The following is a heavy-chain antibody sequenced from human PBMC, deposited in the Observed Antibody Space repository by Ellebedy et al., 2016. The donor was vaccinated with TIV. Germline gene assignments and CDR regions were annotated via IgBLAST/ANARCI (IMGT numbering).Heavy chain of an antibody. D-gene: IGHD3-10*01. V-gene: IGHV3-48*03. Sequence: GESLKISCAASGFTFSSYEMNWVRQAPGKGLEWVSYISSSGSTIYYADSVKGRFTISRDNAKNSLYLQMNSLRAEDTAVYYCAREGFGEFLALGMDVWGQGTTVTVSS. CDR3: AREGFGEFLALGMDV. CDR1: GFTFSSYE. J-gene: IGHJ6*02. CDR2: ISSSGSTI.